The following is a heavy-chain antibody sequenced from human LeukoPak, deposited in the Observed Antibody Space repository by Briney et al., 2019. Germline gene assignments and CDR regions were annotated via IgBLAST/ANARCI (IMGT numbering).Heavy chain of an antibody. CDR1: GGIFSSYA. V-gene: IGHV1-69*13. Sequence: ASVKVSCKASGGIFSSYAISWVRQAPGQGLEWMGGIIPIFGTANYARKFQGRVTITADESTTTAYMELSSLRSEDTAVYYCARERQQLPGFDYWGQGTLVTVSS. J-gene: IGHJ4*02. D-gene: IGHD6-13*01. CDR3: ARERQQLPGFDY. CDR2: IIPIFGTA.